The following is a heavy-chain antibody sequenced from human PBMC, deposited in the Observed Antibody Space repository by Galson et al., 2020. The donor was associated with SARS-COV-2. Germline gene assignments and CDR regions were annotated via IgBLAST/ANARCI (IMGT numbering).Heavy chain of an antibody. V-gene: IGHV3-7*01. J-gene: IGHJ6*02. D-gene: IGHD3-10*01. Sequence: GESLKISCVVSRFTFKKYWMSWVRQAPGKGLEWVANIKHDGSETHYVDSVKGRFTISRDNAENSLFLQMSSLRAEDTALYYCAREDPRGDVWGRGTMVAVSS. CDR1: RFTFKKYW. CDR3: AREDPRGDV. CDR2: IKHDGSET.